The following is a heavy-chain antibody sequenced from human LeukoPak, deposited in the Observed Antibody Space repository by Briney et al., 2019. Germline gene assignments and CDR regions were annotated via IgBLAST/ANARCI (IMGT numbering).Heavy chain of an antibody. CDR2: ISGSGGST. Sequence: GGSLRLSCAASEVIFRKYAMSWVRQAPGKGLEWVSAISGSGGSTYYADSVKGRFTISRDNSKNTLYLQMNSLRAEDTAVYYRAKHRLRCHFWGQGTLVIVSS. D-gene: IGHD3-3*02. CDR3: AKHRLRCHF. V-gene: IGHV3-23*01. CDR1: EVIFRKYA. J-gene: IGHJ4*02.